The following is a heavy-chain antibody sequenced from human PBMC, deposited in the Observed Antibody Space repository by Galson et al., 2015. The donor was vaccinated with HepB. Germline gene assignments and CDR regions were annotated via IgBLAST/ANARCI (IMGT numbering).Heavy chain of an antibody. V-gene: IGHV1-3*01. CDR2: INAGNGST. CDR1: GYTFTSYA. J-gene: IGHJ5*02. D-gene: IGHD3-3*01. CDR3: ARVGVGYDFWSGYSNWFDP. Sequence: SVKVSCKASGYTFTSYAMHWVRQAPGQRLEWMGWINAGNGSTKYSQKFQGRVTITRDTSASTAYMELSSLRSEDTAVYYCARVGVGYDFWSGYSNWFDPWGQGTLVTVSS.